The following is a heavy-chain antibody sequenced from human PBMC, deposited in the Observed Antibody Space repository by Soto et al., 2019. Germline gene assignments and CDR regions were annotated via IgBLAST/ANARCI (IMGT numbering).Heavy chain of an antibody. J-gene: IGHJ4*02. V-gene: IGHV4-59*01. D-gene: IGHD4-17*01. CDR1: GSSISPFY. CDR3: TRVGGYYGDYPNFDY. CDR2: IYYTGST. Sequence: SETLSLTCTVSGSSISPFYLSWIRQPPGKGLEWIGYIYYTGSTNYNPSLKSRVTLPLGTSRNQLSLKLSSVTAADTAVYYCTRVGGYYGDYPNFDYWGPGTLVTVSS.